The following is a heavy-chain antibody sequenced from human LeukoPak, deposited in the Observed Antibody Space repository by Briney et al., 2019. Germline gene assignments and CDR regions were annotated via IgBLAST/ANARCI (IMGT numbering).Heavy chain of an antibody. V-gene: IGHV3-30-3*01. D-gene: IGHD1-14*01. Sequence: GGSLRLSCTASGFTFSSYSMSWVRQAPGKGLEWVAVISYDGSNKYYADSVKGRFTISRDNSKNTLYLQMNSLRAEDTAVYYCARDRISTEDYWGQGTLVTVSS. CDR1: GFTFSSYS. J-gene: IGHJ4*02. CDR3: ARDRISTEDY. CDR2: ISYDGSNK.